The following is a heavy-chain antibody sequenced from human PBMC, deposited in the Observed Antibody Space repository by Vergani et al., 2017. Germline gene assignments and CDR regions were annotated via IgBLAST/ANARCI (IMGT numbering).Heavy chain of an antibody. V-gene: IGHV3-11*01. Sequence: QVHLVESGGGLVKPGGSLRLSCAASGFTFSDYHMTWIRQAPGNGLEWLSYISSSDTTIFYADSVKGRFTISRDNAKNSLYLQMNSLRAEDTDVYYCARGGYSSSWYYDYWGQGTLVTVSS. D-gene: IGHD6-13*01. CDR3: ARGGYSSSWYYDY. CDR1: GFTFSDYH. J-gene: IGHJ4*02. CDR2: ISSSDTTI.